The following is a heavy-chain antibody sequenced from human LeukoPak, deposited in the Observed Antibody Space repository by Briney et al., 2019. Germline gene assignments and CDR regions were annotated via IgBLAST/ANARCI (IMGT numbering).Heavy chain of an antibody. CDR1: GFTFSSYV. V-gene: IGHV3-30*04. D-gene: IGHD6-13*01. Sequence: PGGSLRLSCAASGFTFSSYVMHWVRQAPGKGLEWVAIISYDGSNEYYADSVKGRFTISRDNSKNTLYLQMNSLRAEDTAVYYCAREDFLAVTGRPYYYYMDVWGKGTTVTVSS. J-gene: IGHJ6*03. CDR2: ISYDGSNE. CDR3: AREDFLAVTGRPYYYYMDV.